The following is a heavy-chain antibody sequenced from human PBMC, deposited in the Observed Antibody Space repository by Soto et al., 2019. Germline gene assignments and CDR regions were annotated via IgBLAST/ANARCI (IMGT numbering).Heavy chain of an antibody. D-gene: IGHD3-9*01. J-gene: IGHJ4*01. CDR1: GDPIGSGDFY. Sequence: QVLLQESGPGLVKASQTLSLDCSVSGDPIGSGDFYWTWIRQTPERGLEWIGHIHHSGTTSYNPSLGNRISIIMDTSGNVFSLSLTSVGVTDAAVYFCARDLLVFDTSGFHFWGHGIRVSV. CDR2: IHHSGTT. V-gene: IGHV4-30-4*01. CDR3: ARDLLVFDTSGFHF.